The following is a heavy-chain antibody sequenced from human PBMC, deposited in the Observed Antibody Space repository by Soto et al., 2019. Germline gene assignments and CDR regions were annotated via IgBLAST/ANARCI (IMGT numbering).Heavy chain of an antibody. V-gene: IGHV3-30-3*01. CDR2: ISYDGSNK. Sequence: GVPLRVSCGASGFTFISYAMHWVSQAPGKGLEWVAVISYDGSNKYYADSVKGRFTISRDNSKNTLYLQMNSLRAEDTAVYYCARDQIEGYGMAVWGQGTTVTVSS. J-gene: IGHJ6*02. CDR1: GFTFISYA. D-gene: IGHD3-22*01. CDR3: ARDQIEGYGMAV.